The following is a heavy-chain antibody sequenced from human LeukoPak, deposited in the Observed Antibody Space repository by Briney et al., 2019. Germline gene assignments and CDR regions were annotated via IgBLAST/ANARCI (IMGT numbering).Heavy chain of an antibody. Sequence: SETLSLTCTVSGGSITSNSYYWGWIRQPPGKGLEWIGSITYSGSTYYNPSLKRRVTISIDTSKNQFSLKLSSVTAADTAVYYCARERWEQLLPPYTRSVTYFDYWGQGTLVTVSS. CDR2: ITYSGST. J-gene: IGHJ4*02. CDR3: ARERWEQLLPPYTRSVTYFDY. D-gene: IGHD2-2*01. V-gene: IGHV4-39*07. CDR1: GGSITSNSYY.